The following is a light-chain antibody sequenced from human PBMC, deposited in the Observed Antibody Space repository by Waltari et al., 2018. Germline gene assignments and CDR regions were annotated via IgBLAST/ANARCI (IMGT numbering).Light chain of an antibody. Sequence: QSVLTQPPSVSAAPGQKVTISCPGSSSHIRSYSLSWYQQLPGTAPKLLIYDDYKRPSGIPDRFSGSKSGTSATLGITGLQTGDEAEYYCGTWDNNLSPGGVFGGGTKLTVL. CDR3: GTWDNNLSPGGV. CDR1: SSHIRSYS. J-gene: IGLJ3*02. CDR2: DDY. V-gene: IGLV1-51*01.